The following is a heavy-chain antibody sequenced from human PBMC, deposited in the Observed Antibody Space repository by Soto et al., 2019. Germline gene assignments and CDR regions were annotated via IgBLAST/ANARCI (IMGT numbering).Heavy chain of an antibody. CDR2: FIPMVAMS. Sequence: QVLLVQSGAEVKKPGSSVKVSCTASGGTFSNYTISWVRQAPGQGPEWMGRFIPMVAMSDYARRFQGRVTITADTSTSTVYMQLHSLRSEDTAVYYCATNYGSGSTHFDHWGQGTLVTVSS. J-gene: IGHJ4*02. V-gene: IGHV1-69*02. CDR3: ATNYGSGSTHFDH. CDR1: GGTFSNYT. D-gene: IGHD3-10*01.